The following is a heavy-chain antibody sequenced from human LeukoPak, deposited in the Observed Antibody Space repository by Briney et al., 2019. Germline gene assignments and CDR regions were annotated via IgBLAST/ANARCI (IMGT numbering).Heavy chain of an antibody. J-gene: IGHJ4*02. CDR2: ISGSGGST. CDR3: AKRGVVIRVILVGFHKEAYYFDS. D-gene: IGHD3-22*01. Sequence: GGFLRLSCAVSGITLSNYGMSWVRQAPGKGLEWVAGISGSGGSTNYAASVKGRFTISRDNPRNTLYLQMNSLRAEDTAVYFCAKRGVVIRVILVGFHKEAYYFDSWGQGALVTVSS. V-gene: IGHV3-23*01. CDR1: GITLSNYG.